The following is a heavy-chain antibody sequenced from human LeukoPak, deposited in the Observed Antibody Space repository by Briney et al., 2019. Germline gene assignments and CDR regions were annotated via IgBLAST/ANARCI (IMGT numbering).Heavy chain of an antibody. CDR2: IWYDGSNK. CDR3: ARGMPDYYDSSGCYPWFDY. Sequence: GGSLRLSCAASGFTFSSYGMHWVRQAPGKGLEWVAVIWYDGSNKYYADSVKGRFTISRDNSKNTLYLQMNSLRAEDTAVYYCARGMPDYYDSSGCYPWFDYWGQGTLVTVSS. CDR1: GFTFSSYG. V-gene: IGHV3-33*01. J-gene: IGHJ4*02. D-gene: IGHD3-22*01.